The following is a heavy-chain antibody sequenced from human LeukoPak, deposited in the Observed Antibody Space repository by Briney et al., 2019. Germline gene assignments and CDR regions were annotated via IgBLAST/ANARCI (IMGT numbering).Heavy chain of an antibody. J-gene: IGHJ4*02. Sequence: SETLSLTCTVSGGSISSSSYYWGWIRQPPGKGLEWIGSIYYSGSSYYNPSLKSRVTISVDTSKNQFSLKLSSVTAADTAVYYCARFTVTREYYFDYWGQGTLVTVSS. D-gene: IGHD4-17*01. V-gene: IGHV4-39*07. CDR3: ARFTVTREYYFDY. CDR2: IYYSGSS. CDR1: GGSISSSSYY.